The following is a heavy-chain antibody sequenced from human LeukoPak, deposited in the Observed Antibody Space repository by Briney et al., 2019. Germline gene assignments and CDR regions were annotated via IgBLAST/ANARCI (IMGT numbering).Heavy chain of an antibody. Sequence: ASVKVSCKASGYTFTGYYMHWVRQAPGQGLEWMGWINPNSGGTNYAQKFQGRVTMTRDTSISTAYMELSRLRSDDTAVCYCARAADCSSTSCYRANYYYYMDVWGKGTTVTISS. D-gene: IGHD2-2*02. CDR1: GYTFTGYY. CDR3: ARAADCSSTSCYRANYYYYMDV. CDR2: INPNSGGT. V-gene: IGHV1-2*02. J-gene: IGHJ6*03.